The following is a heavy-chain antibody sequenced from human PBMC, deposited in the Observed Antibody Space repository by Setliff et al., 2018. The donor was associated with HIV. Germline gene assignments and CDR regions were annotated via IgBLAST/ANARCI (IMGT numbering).Heavy chain of an antibody. J-gene: IGHJ4*02. Sequence: SETLSLTCTVSGDSITRGSYYWSWIRQPAGEGLEWIGQIHTTGTTNYNPSRKSRVTISVDTSENQFSLKLSSVTAADTAVYYCARGRYNGDSYSGGFYYFDHWDQGSLVTVSS. CDR3: ARGRYNGDSYSGGFYYFDH. V-gene: IGHV4-61*09. D-gene: IGHD1-1*01. CDR2: IHTTGTT. CDR1: GDSITRGSYY.